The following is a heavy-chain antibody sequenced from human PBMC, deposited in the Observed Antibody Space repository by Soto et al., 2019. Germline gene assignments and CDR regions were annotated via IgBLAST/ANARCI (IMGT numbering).Heavy chain of an antibody. CDR2: IYYSGST. CDR3: ARTLYSYGPRFDY. J-gene: IGHJ4*02. V-gene: IGHV4-39*07. Sequence: PSETLSLTCTVSGGSISSSSYYWGWIRQPPGKGLEWIGSIYYSGSTYHNPSLKSRVTISVDTSKNQFSLKLSSVTAADTAVYYCARTLYSYGPRFDYWGQGTLVTVSS. CDR1: GGSISSSSYY. D-gene: IGHD5-18*01.